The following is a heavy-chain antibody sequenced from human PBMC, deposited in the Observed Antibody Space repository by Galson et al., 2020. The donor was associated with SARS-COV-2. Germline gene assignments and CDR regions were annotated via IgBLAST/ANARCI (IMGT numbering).Heavy chain of an antibody. CDR1: GYSFTSYW. V-gene: IGHV5-51*01. CDR3: ARRGPSSGWVRDAFDI. J-gene: IGHJ3*02. CDR2: IYPGDSDT. D-gene: IGHD6-19*01. Sequence: GESLKISCKGSGYSFTSYWIGWVRQMPGKGLEWMGIIYPGDSDTRYSPSFQGQVTISADKSISTAYLQWSSLKASDTAMYYCARRGPSSGWVRDAFDIWGQGTMVTVSS.